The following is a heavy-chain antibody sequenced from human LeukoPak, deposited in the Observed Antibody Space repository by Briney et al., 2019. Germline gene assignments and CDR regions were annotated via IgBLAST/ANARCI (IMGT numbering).Heavy chain of an antibody. CDR3: ARVTYVDDMLYQYFDY. J-gene: IGHJ4*02. CDR2: IFHSGNS. CDR1: SYSISSGSY. D-gene: IGHD4-17*01. V-gene: IGHV4-38-2*01. Sequence: SETLSLTCAVSSYSISSGSYWGWIRQSPGKGLDWVGSIFHSGNSYYNPSLKSRLTMSVDTSKNQFSLKLTSVTAADTALYYCARVTYVDDMLYQYFDYWGQGILVTVSS.